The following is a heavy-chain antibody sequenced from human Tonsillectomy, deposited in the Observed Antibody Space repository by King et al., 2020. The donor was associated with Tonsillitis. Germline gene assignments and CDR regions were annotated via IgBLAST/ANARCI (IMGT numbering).Heavy chain of an antibody. Sequence: VQLVESGGGVVQPGRSLRLSCAASGFTFSSYGMHWVRQAPGNGLEWVAVIWYDGSNKYYADSGKGRFTISRDNSKKTVYLQMNSLRAEDTAVYYCARDTSGTHFDYWGQGTLVTVSS. CDR3: ARDTSGTHFDY. J-gene: IGHJ4*02. D-gene: IGHD1-1*01. CDR1: GFTFSSYG. V-gene: IGHV3-33*01. CDR2: IWYDGSNK.